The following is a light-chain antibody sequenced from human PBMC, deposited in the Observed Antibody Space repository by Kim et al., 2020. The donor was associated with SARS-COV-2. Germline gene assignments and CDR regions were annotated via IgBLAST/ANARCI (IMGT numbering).Light chain of an antibody. CDR3: CSYAGAYTFV. CDR1: GSDV. V-gene: IGLV2-11*01. Sequence: QSALPQPRSVSGSPGQSVTISCTGIGSDVSWYQQRAGRAPKLIIYEVNARPSGVPDRFSGSKSGNTASLTISGLQDDDEADYYCCSYAGAYTFVFGSGTKVTVL. CDR2: EVN. J-gene: IGLJ1*01.